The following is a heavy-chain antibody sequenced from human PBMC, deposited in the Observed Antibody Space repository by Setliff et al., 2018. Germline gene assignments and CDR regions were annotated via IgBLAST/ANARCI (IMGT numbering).Heavy chain of an antibody. CDR1: GGAVSGFY. CDR3: ARSRYYDSSGNNYGLDY. CDR2: ISHNGRV. Sequence: SETLSLTCDIKGGAVSGFYWSWIRQTPGKDLEWIGEISHNGRVSSSPSLKSRVTISVDRAKNHFSLKLTSVTAADTAMYYCARSRYYDSSGNNYGLDYWGQGVQVTVSS. V-gene: IGHV4-34*01. J-gene: IGHJ4*02. D-gene: IGHD3-22*01.